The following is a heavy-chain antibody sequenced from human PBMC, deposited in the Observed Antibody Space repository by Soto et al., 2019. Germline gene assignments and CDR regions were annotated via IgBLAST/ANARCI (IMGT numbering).Heavy chain of an antibody. CDR1: GFTFSNYW. V-gene: IGHV3-74*01. CDR2: MNSDGSNT. Sequence: EVQLVESGGALVQPGGSLRLSCAASGFTFSNYWMHWVRQAPGKGLVWISRMNSDGSNTVYADAVKGRFTISRDNAKNTLYLQMTSLRVEDPAVYYFATSNGGVTNAPTTYWGHGTLVTVSS. CDR3: ATSNGGVTNAPTTY. J-gene: IGHJ4*01. D-gene: IGHD1-26*01.